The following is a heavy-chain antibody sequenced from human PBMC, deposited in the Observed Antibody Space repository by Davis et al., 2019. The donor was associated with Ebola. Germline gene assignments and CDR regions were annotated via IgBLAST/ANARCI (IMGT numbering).Heavy chain of an antibody. Sequence: GESLKISCAASGFTFSSYEMNWVRQAPGKGLEWVSGINWNGGSTGYADSVKGRFTISRDNAKNSLYLQMNSLRAEDTALYHCARVLVATRAFDYWGQGTLVTVSS. CDR1: GFTFSSYE. D-gene: IGHD5-12*01. J-gene: IGHJ4*02. V-gene: IGHV3-20*01. CDR3: ARVLVATRAFDY. CDR2: INWNGGST.